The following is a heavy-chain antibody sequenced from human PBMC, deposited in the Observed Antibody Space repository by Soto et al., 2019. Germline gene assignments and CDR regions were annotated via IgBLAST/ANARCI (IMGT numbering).Heavy chain of an antibody. CDR1: GFTFSNYG. CDR2: IGYDGSGQ. J-gene: IGHJ6*02. Sequence: QVQLVESGGGLVQPGRSLRLSCVVSGFTFSNYGMHWVRQAPGKGLEWVADIGYDGSGQRYAGSVQGRFTISRDNSKNTLYLQINSVRVEDTAVYYCAKDEVSRKYYGHSLDVWGQGTTVTVSS. V-gene: IGHV3-33*03. CDR3: AKDEVSRKYYGHSLDV. D-gene: IGHD4-17*01.